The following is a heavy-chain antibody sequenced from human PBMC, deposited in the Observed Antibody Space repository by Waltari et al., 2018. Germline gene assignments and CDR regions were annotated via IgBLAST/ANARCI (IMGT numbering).Heavy chain of an antibody. CDR1: GFTFTCSA. V-gene: IGHV1-58*01. CDR2: IVVDSGNI. Sequence: QMQLVQSGPEGKKPGTSVRVSCKASGFTFTCSALQWVRQTRGKSLEWIGWIVVDSGNINYAQKFQERVTIMRDMSTSTAYMELSSLRSEDTAVYYCGARSSSRAFDYWGQGTPVTVSS. D-gene: IGHD2-2*01. J-gene: IGHJ4*02. CDR3: GARSSSRAFDY.